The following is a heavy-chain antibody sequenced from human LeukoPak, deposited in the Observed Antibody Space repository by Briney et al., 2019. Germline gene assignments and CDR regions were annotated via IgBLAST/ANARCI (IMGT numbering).Heavy chain of an antibody. CDR2: ISSGGSYT. Sequence: PEASLRLSCAASGFVFNSVAMSWVRQAPGKGLEWVSAISSGGSYTWYADSVKGRFIISRNNSENTLSLQMNSLRVEDTAVYFCVEGSQAARPYYFDYWGQGNLVTVSS. CDR1: GFVFNSVA. D-gene: IGHD3-3*01. CDR3: VEGSQAARPYYFDY. J-gene: IGHJ4*02. V-gene: IGHV3-23*01.